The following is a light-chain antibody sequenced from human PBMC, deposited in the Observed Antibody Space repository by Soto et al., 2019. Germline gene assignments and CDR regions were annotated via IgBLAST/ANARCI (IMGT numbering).Light chain of an antibody. V-gene: IGKV3-11*01. Sequence: EIVLTQSPATLSLSPGERATLSCRASQSVRSFLAWYQQKPGQAPRLLIYDTSNRATDIPARFSGSGSGTDFTHTISSLEPEDFAVYYCQQRSNRLLTFGGGTKVEIK. CDR3: QQRSNRLLT. CDR2: DTS. J-gene: IGKJ4*01. CDR1: QSVRSF.